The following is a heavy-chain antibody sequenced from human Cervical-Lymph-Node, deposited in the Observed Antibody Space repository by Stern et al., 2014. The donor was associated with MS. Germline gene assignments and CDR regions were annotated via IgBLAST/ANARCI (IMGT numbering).Heavy chain of an antibody. CDR3: ARGGYFDSTAYYNH. D-gene: IGHD3-22*01. J-gene: IGHJ5*02. CDR1: GYTFTSYA. Sequence: QVQLQQSGAEVKKPGASVKVSCKASGYTFTSYAIHWVRQAPGQRPEWMGWINTDKGSTKYSQMFQGRVTITRDTSASTVYMEVNTLRFEDTAVYFCARGGYFDSTAYYNHWGQGTQVTVSS. CDR2: INTDKGST. V-gene: IGHV1-3*04.